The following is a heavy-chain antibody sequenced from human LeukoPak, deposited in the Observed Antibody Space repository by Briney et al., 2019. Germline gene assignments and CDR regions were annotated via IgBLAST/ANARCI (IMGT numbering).Heavy chain of an antibody. V-gene: IGHV4-39*07. D-gene: IGHD3-10*01. CDR3: ARDVTVRGSPYRRYFDF. Sequence: SETLSLTCTVSGASITSSNYYWTWIRQPPGKGLECIGSLYDAGNTYYNPSLKSRVAISVDTAKKQVSLRPTSLTAADTAVYYCARDVTVRGSPYRRYFDFWGQGSLVAVSS. CDR1: GASITSSNYY. CDR2: LYDAGNT. J-gene: IGHJ4*02.